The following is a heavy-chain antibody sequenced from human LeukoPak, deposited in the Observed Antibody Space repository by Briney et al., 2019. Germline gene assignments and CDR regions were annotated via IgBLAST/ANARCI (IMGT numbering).Heavy chain of an antibody. CDR3: ARDSQQLVLDY. D-gene: IGHD6-13*01. V-gene: IGHV3-30*04. CDR1: GFTFSSYA. CDR2: ISYDGSNK. J-gene: IGHJ4*02. Sequence: PGGSLRLSCAASGFTFSSYAMHWVRQAPGKGLEWVAVISYDGSNKYYADSVKGRFTISRDNSKNTLYLQMTSLRAEDTAVYYCARDSQQLVLDYWGQGTLVTVSS.